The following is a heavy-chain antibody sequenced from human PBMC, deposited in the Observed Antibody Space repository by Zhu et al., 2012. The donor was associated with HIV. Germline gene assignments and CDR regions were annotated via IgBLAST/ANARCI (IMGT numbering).Heavy chain of an antibody. CDR3: ARSIYQADSGYGF. V-gene: IGHV4-34*02. J-gene: IGHJ4*02. CDR1: GGPFSGYF. Sequence: QVQLQQWGAGLLKPSETLSLTCATHGGPFSGYFYAWVRQPPGGAVQWIGHVNHGGDIDYNPSLKSRVTIEADASQSHFSLKMTSVTAADTAIYYCARSIYQADSGYGFWGQGTLVIVSS. D-gene: IGHD5-12*01. CDR2: VNHGGDI.